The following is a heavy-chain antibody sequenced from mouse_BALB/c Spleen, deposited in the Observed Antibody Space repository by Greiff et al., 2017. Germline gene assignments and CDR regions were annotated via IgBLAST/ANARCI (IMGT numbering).Heavy chain of an antibody. CDR2: ISSGGST. V-gene: IGHV5-6-5*01. D-gene: IGHD2-4*01. CDR3: ARGRTDYDYLFAY. J-gene: IGHJ3*01. CDR1: GFTFSSYA. Sequence: EVHLVESGGGLVKPGGSLKLSCAASGFTFSSYAMSWVRQTPEKRLEWVASISSGGSTYYPDSVKGRFTISRDNARNILYLQMSSLRSEDTAMYYCARGRTDYDYLFAYWGQGTLVTVSA.